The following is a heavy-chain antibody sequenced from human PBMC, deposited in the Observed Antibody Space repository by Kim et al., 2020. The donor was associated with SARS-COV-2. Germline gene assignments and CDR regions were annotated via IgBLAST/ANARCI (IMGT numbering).Heavy chain of an antibody. J-gene: IGHJ4*02. Sequence: ASVKVSCKASGYTFTSYAMHWVRQAPGQRLEWMGWINAGNGNTKYSQKFQGRVTITRDTSASTAYMELSSLRSEDTAVYYCARVRSITIFGVVDYYFDYWGQGTLVTVSS. CDR1: GYTFTSYA. CDR3: ARVRSITIFGVVDYYFDY. D-gene: IGHD3-3*01. CDR2: INAGNGNT. V-gene: IGHV1-3*01.